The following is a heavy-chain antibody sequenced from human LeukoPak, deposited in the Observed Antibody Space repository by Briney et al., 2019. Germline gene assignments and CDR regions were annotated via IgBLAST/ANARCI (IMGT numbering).Heavy chain of an antibody. J-gene: IGHJ4*02. CDR3: AKYSHDSSGSYDY. V-gene: IGHV3-23*01. CDR1: GFTFSNYA. Sequence: GGSLRLSCAASGFTFSNYAMTWVRQAPGKGPEWVSGISGSGSDGSTYYADSVKGRFTISRDNSKNTLYLQMNSLRAEDTAVYYCAKYSHDSSGSYDYWGQGTLVTVSS. D-gene: IGHD3-22*01. CDR2: ISGSGSDGST.